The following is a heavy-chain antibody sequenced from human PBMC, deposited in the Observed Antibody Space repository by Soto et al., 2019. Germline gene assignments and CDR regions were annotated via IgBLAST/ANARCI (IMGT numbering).Heavy chain of an antibody. J-gene: IGHJ5*02. Sequence: ASVKVSCKASGYKFTAYYMHWVRQAPGQGLEWMGWINPGSGATSYAQTFQGRVTMTRDTSINTVYMEVTSLRPDDTAVYYCARLSKRYCSDTSCYSWRDLWGQGKLVTVSS. D-gene: IGHD2-2*01. CDR2: INPGSGAT. CDR1: GYKFTAYY. V-gene: IGHV1-2*02. CDR3: ARLSKRYCSDTSCYSWRDL.